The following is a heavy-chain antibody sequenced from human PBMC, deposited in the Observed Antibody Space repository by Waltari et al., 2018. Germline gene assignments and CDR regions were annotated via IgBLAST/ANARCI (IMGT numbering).Heavy chain of an antibody. CDR1: GGTFPNYA. V-gene: IGHV1-69*04. D-gene: IGHD2-21*02. Sequence: QVQLVQSGAEVRKPGSSVRVSCKASGGTFPNYAISWVRLAPGQGLDWMGRIVPILDMTDYAQRFQGRVTITADESTSTAYMELTSLRSEDTAVYYCARAPTDTVVFDIWGHGTLVTVSS. J-gene: IGHJ4*01. CDR2: IVPILDMT. CDR3: ARAPTDTVVFDI.